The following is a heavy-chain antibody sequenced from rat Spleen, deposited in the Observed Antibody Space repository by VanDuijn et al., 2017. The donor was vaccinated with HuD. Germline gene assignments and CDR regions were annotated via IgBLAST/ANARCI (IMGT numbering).Heavy chain of an antibody. J-gene: IGHJ2*01. CDR1: GFTFSDYN. CDR2: ISYDGSST. Sequence: EVQLVESGGGLVQPGRSLKLSCAASGFTFSDYNMAWVRQAPKKGLEWVATISYDGSSTYYRDSVKGRFTISRDNAKSTLYLQMDSLRSEDTATYYCARRGAAIWAEFDYWGQGVMVTVSS. V-gene: IGHV5-7*01. D-gene: IGHD1-2*01. CDR3: ARRGAAIWAEFDY.